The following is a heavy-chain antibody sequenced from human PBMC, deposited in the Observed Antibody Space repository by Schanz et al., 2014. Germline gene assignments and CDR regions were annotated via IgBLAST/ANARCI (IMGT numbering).Heavy chain of an antibody. J-gene: IGHJ3*02. Sequence: QVQLVQSGGEMKKPGSSVKVSCKASGGTFSSYAFSWVRQARGQGLEWVGRFIPILDVGNYAQQFQGRVTFTADKSTSTAYMEMSSLRYEDAALYCCPTSTVQGDVDIWGQGTMVTVSS. CDR3: PTSTVQGDVDI. CDR1: GGTFSSYA. D-gene: IGHD2-2*01. CDR2: FIPILDVG. V-gene: IGHV1-69*02.